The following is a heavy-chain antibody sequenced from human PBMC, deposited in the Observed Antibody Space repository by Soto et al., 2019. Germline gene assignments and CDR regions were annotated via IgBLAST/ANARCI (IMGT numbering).Heavy chain of an antibody. D-gene: IGHD6-13*01. V-gene: IGHV3-33*08. Sequence: GGSLRLSCAASGFTFSSYAMSWVRQAPGKGLEWVAVIWNDGNGYSYANSVKGRFTISRDNSKNTLYLQMSSLRAEDTAVYYCARRQISPPTRGAASARGAMDVWGKGTTVTVSS. CDR3: ARRQISPPTRGAASARGAMDV. CDR1: GFTFSSYA. CDR2: IWNDGNGY. J-gene: IGHJ6*04.